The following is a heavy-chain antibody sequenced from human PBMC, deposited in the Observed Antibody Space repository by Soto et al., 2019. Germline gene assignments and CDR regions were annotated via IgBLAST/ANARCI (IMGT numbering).Heavy chain of an antibody. V-gene: IGHV1-69*13. CDR3: VRDSGAKVSSS. D-gene: IGHD6-13*01. CDR2: KIPISRTP. CDR1: EGTFTTYA. J-gene: IGHJ4*02. Sequence: SLKVSCKASEGTFTTYAISWVRQAPAEGLEWMGVKIPISRTPNYAQTFQGRVTITADESTRTSYMELRPLKSPDTAVYYWVRDSGAKVSSSWGQGTMVTVSS.